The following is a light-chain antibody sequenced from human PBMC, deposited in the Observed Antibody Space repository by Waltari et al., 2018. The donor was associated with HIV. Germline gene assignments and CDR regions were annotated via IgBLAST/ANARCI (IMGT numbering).Light chain of an antibody. CDR3: SSYTTDNTVV. Sequence: QSALTQPASVSGSPGQSITISCSGSSSDITTYDYVSWYKKHPDKAPKLLTFDVTDRPSGVSRRFSGSKSGNQASLTISGLQPDDEADYYCSSYTTDNTVVFGGGTRLTVL. CDR2: DVT. CDR1: SSDITTYDY. V-gene: IGLV2-14*03. J-gene: IGLJ2*01.